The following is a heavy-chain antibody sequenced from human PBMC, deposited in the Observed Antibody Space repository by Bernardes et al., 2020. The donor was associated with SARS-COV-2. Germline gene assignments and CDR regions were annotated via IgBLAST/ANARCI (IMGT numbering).Heavy chain of an antibody. CDR3: AREKYSSGWSGMDV. D-gene: IGHD6-19*01. J-gene: IGHJ6*02. CDR2: ISSSSSYI. CDR1: GFTLRSYS. Sequence: GGPLRLPCAAPGFTLRSYSINWVPPAPGEGLEWGSSISSSSSYIYYADSVKGRFTISRDNAKNSLYLQMNSLRAEDTAVYYCAREKYSSGWSGMDVWGQGTTVTVSS. V-gene: IGHV3-21*01.